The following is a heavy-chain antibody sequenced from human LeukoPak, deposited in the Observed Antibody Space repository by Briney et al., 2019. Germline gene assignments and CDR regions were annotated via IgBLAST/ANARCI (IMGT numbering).Heavy chain of an antibody. Sequence: PSETLSLTCAVYGGSFSGYYWSWIRQPPGKGLEWIGEINHSGSTNYNPSLKSRVTISVDTSKNQFSLKLSSVTAADTAVYYCASLARYCSGGSCYPPDNWFDPWGQGTLVTVSS. D-gene: IGHD2-15*01. CDR3: ASLARYCSGGSCYPPDNWFDP. J-gene: IGHJ5*02. CDR1: GGSFSGYY. CDR2: INHSGST. V-gene: IGHV4-34*01.